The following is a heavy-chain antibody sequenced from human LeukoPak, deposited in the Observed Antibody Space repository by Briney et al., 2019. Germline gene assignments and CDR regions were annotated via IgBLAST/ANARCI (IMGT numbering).Heavy chain of an antibody. Sequence: ASVKVSCKASGYTFTGYYMHWVRQAPGQGLEWMGWINPNSGGTNYAQKFQGRVTMTRDTSISTAYMELSRLRSDDTAVYYCARDSTAIVVVPAAICDCWGQGTLVTVSS. V-gene: IGHV1-2*02. CDR1: GYTFTGYY. CDR3: ARDSTAIVVVPAAICDC. J-gene: IGHJ4*02. D-gene: IGHD2-2*02. CDR2: INPNSGGT.